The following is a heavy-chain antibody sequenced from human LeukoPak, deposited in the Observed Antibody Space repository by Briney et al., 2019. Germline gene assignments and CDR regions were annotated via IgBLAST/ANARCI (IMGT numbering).Heavy chain of an antibody. V-gene: IGHV3-7*03. J-gene: IGHJ4*02. D-gene: IGHD2/OR15-2a*01. Sequence: PGGSLRLSCAASGFTFSSYWMSWLRQAPGKGLEWVANIKQDGSEKYYVDSVKGRFTISRDDSKNTAYLQMDSLRTEDTAVYYCARRDCNSVKCFSFDYWGQGILVTVSS. CDR2: IKQDGSEK. CDR1: GFTFSSYW. CDR3: ARRDCNSVKCFSFDY.